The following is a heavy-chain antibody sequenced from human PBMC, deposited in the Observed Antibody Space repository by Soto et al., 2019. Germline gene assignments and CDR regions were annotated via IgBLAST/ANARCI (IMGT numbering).Heavy chain of an antibody. V-gene: IGHV1-69*01. D-gene: IGHD1-26*01. Sequence: QVQLVQSGAEVKKPGSSVKVSCKASGGTFSSFAISWVRQAPGQGLEWMGGIIPIFGTANYAQKFQGRVTITADESTSTADMELSSLRSEDTAVYYCARGAGCGSYLKTNWFDPWGRGTLVTVSS. CDR2: IIPIFGTA. J-gene: IGHJ5*02. CDR3: ARGAGCGSYLKTNWFDP. CDR1: GGTFSSFA.